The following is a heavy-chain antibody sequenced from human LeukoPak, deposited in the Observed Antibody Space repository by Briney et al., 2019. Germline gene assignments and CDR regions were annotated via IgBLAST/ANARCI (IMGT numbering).Heavy chain of an antibody. Sequence: ASVKVSCKASGYTFTSYGISWVRQAPGQGLEWMGWISAYNGNTDYAQKLQGRVTMTTDTSTSTAYMELRSLRSDDTAVYYCARGYSGSYSGWFDPWGQGTLVTVSS. J-gene: IGHJ5*02. CDR2: ISAYNGNT. V-gene: IGHV1-18*01. D-gene: IGHD1-26*01. CDR1: GYTFTSYG. CDR3: ARGYSGSYSGWFDP.